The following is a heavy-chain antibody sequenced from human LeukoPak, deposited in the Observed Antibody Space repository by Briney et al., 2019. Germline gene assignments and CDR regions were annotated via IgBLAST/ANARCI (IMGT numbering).Heavy chain of an antibody. J-gene: IGHJ6*03. CDR1: GFTFTNYW. Sequence: GGSLRLSCVASGFTFTNYWMTWVRQAPGKGLEWVANMKQDGREKYYVDSVKGRFTISRDNAKDSLYLQMNSLRAEDTAVYYCARVSEEQWLVRNYYYYYMDVWGKGTTVTVSS. CDR2: MKQDGREK. CDR3: ARVSEEQWLVRNYYYYYMDV. V-gene: IGHV3-7*01. D-gene: IGHD6-19*01.